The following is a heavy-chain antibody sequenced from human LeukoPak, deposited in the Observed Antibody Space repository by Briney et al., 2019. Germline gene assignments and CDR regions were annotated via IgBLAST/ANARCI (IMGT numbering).Heavy chain of an antibody. D-gene: IGHD1-26*01. J-gene: IGHJ3*02. V-gene: IGHV4-30-2*01. CDR1: GGSISSGGYS. CDR3: ARGGAFEGFDI. CDR2: IYHSGST. Sequence: SETLSLTCAVSGGSISSGGYSWSWVREPPGKGLEWIGYIYHSGSTYYNPSLKSRVTISVDRSKSQFSLKLSSVTAADTAVYYCARGGAFEGFDIWGQGTMVTVSS.